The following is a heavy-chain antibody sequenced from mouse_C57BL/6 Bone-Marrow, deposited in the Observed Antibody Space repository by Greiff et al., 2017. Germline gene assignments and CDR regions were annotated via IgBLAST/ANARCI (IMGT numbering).Heavy chain of an antibody. CDR3: ARAFYYYGSRGYAMDY. CDR1: GFTFSSYG. CDR2: ISSGGSYT. Sequence: EVQLVESGGDLVKPGGSLKLSCAASGFTFSSYGMSWVRQTPDKRLEWVATISSGGSYTYYPDSVKGRFTISRDNAKNTLYRQMSSLKSEDTAMYYCARAFYYYGSRGYAMDYWGQGTSVTVSS. D-gene: IGHD1-1*01. J-gene: IGHJ4*01. V-gene: IGHV5-6*01.